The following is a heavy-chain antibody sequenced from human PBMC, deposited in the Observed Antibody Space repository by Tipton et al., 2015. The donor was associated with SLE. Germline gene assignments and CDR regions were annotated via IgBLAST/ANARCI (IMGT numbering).Heavy chain of an antibody. CDR1: GYSISSRSW. D-gene: IGHD4-17*01. CDR3: ARRSGDFGYYFDF. Sequence: GLVKPSETLSLTCAVSGYSISSRSWWGWIRRPPGKGLEWIGSIFSSGTTYDNPSLKSRLTMSVDTSKNQFSLKLNSVTAADTALYFCARRSGDFGYYFDFWGQGILVTVTS. V-gene: IGHV4-38-2*01. CDR2: IFSSGTT. J-gene: IGHJ4*02.